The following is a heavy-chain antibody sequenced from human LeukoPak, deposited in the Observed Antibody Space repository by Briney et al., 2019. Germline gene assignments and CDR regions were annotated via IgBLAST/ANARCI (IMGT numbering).Heavy chain of an antibody. CDR2: IYHSGST. CDR1: GGSFNGYY. CDR3: ARHEHYYDSSGYYH. J-gene: IGHJ5*02. D-gene: IGHD3-22*01. V-gene: IGHV4-34*01. Sequence: PSETLSLTCAVYGGSFNGYYWGWTRQPPGQGLEWIGSIYHSGSTYYNPSLKSRVTISVDTSKSQFSLKLSSVTSADTAVYYCARHEHYYDSSGYYHWGQGTLVTVSS.